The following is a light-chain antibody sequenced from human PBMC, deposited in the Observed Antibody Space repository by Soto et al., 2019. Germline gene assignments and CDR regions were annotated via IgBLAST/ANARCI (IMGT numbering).Light chain of an antibody. CDR1: QSVSSY. J-gene: IGKJ1*01. CDR2: DAS. CDR3: KQRSNWPPV. V-gene: IGKV3-11*01. Sequence: EIVLTQSPATLSLSPGERATLSCRASQSVSSYLAWYQQKPGQAPRLLIYDASNRATGIPARFSGSGSGTDFTLTISSLEPEDFAVYYCKQRSNWPPVFGQGTKVDIK.